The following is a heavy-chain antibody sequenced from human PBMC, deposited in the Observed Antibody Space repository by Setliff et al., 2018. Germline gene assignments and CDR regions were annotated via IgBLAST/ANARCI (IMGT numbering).Heavy chain of an antibody. D-gene: IGHD2-15*01. Sequence: ASETLSLTCTVSGDSISGVSHYWGWIRQSPGRGLEWLGSIDYSGNTFYNPSLKSRVSMSVDTSTKQFSLMLSSMTAADATVYYCARHRRSCSGASCHFDYWGRGALVTVSS. CDR2: IDYSGNT. CDR3: ARHRRSCSGASCHFDY. J-gene: IGHJ4*02. CDR1: GDSISGVSHY. V-gene: IGHV4-39*01.